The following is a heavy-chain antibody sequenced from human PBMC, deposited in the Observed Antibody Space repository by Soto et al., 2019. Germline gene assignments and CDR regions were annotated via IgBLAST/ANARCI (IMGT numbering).Heavy chain of an antibody. J-gene: IGHJ4*02. CDR3: AKERGYYDFWSGYDFDY. CDR1: GFTFSSYG. Sequence: QVQRVESGGGVDQPGRSLRLSCAASGFTFSSYGMHWVRQAPGKGLEWLAVISYDGRNKYYPDSVKGRFTISRDNSKNTLYLQMSGLRAEDTAMYYCAKERGYYDFWSGYDFDYWGQGTLVAVSS. V-gene: IGHV3-30*18. CDR2: ISYDGRNK. D-gene: IGHD3-3*01.